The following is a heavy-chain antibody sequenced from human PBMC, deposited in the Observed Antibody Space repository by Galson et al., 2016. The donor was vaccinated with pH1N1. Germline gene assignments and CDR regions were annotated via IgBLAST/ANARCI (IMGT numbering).Heavy chain of an antibody. CDR2: IKSKTDGGTT. CDR3: RGLNDN. V-gene: IGHV3-15*01. CDR1: GFTFSNAW. Sequence: SLRLSCAASGFTFSNAWMSWVRQAPGKGLEWVGRIKSKTDGGTTDYAAPAKGRFTLSRDDSKNTLYLQMNSLKIEDTAVYYCRGLNDNWGQGTLVTVSS. D-gene: IGHD3-16*01. J-gene: IGHJ4*02.